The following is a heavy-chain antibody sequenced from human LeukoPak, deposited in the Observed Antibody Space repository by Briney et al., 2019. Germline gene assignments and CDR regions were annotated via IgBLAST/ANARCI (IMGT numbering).Heavy chain of an antibody. D-gene: IGHD2-2*01. CDR1: GITFSNYW. Sequence: PGGSLRLSCAASGITFSNYWMHWVRQGPGKGLVWVSRIKSDGSSTAYAESVKGRFTISRGNAKNSLYLQMNSLRAEDTAVYYCVREGLACSGSTCYLAAFDNWGQGTMVTVSS. J-gene: IGHJ3*02. CDR2: IKSDGSST. V-gene: IGHV3-74*01. CDR3: VREGLACSGSTCYLAAFDN.